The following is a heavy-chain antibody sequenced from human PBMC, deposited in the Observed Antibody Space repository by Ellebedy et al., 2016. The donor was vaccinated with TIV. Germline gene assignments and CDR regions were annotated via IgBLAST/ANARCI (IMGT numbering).Heavy chain of an antibody. V-gene: IGHV1-69*13. CDR3: ARSWGSDLGDSGTYSWDI. CDR2: FIPRFGKA. Sequence: SVKVSCKASGGNFNTFSITWVRQAPGQGLEWMGEFIPRFGKANYAQMFQGRVTITADESTKTAFMELSSLRSEDTAVYYCARSWGSDLGDSGTYSWDIWGQGTKVTVSS. D-gene: IGHD3-10*01. CDR1: GGNFNTFS. J-gene: IGHJ3*02.